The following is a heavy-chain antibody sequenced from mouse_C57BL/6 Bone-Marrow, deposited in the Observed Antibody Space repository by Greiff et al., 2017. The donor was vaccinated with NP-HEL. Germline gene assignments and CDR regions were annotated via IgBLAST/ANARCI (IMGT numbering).Heavy chain of an antibody. J-gene: IGHJ3*01. CDR2: ISYDGSN. CDR1: GYSITSGYY. CDR3: ARDPAY. V-gene: IGHV3-6*01. Sequence: ESVPGLVKPSQSLSLTCSVTGYSITSGYYWNWIRQFPGNKLEWMGYISYDGSNNYTPSLTNRISITRDTSKNQFFLKLNSVTTEDTATYYCARDPAYWGQGTLVTVSA.